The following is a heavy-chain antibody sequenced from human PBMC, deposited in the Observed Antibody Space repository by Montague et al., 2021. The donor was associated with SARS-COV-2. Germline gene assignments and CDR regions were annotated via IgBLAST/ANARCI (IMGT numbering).Heavy chain of an antibody. CDR1: GASIRTGIYY. V-gene: IGHV4-61*02. D-gene: IGHD1-26*01. CDR3: ARFGSGTLEFDL. CDR2: IRTTGHT. Sequence: TLSLTCTVSGASIRTGIYYWSWIRQPAGKGLEWIGRIRTTGHTDYNSSLESRVFMSVDTSTNQFSLSLTSVTAADTAVYFCARFGSGTLEFDLWGQGTPVTVSS. J-gene: IGHJ4*02.